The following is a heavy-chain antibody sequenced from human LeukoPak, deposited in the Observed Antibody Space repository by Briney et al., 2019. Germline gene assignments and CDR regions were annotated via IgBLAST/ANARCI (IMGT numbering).Heavy chain of an antibody. CDR2: IRSKAYGGTT. V-gene: IGHV3-49*04. J-gene: IGHJ6*02. D-gene: IGHD3-3*01. Sequence: PGGSLRLSCTASGFTFGDYAMSWVRQAPGKGLEWVGFIRSKAYGGTTEYAASVKGRFTISRDDSKSIAYLQMNSLKTEDTAVYYCTRDQDDFWSGYQIYYYYYYGMDVWGQGTTVTVSS. CDR3: TRDQDDFWSGYQIYYYYYYGMDV. CDR1: GFTFGDYA.